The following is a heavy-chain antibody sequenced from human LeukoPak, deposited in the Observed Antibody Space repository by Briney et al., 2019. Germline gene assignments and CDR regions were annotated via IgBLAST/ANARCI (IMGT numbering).Heavy chain of an antibody. V-gene: IGHV3-74*01. Sequence: PGGSLRLSCAASGFTFSTHWMHWVRQAPGKGLVWVSRINSDGTRTTYADSVKGRFTISRDNAKNTVYLQMNSLTAEDTAVYYCATVATGSWGWIDPWGQGTLVTVSS. D-gene: IGHD1-26*01. J-gene: IGHJ5*02. CDR3: ATVATGSWGWIDP. CDR1: GFTFSTHW. CDR2: INSDGTRT.